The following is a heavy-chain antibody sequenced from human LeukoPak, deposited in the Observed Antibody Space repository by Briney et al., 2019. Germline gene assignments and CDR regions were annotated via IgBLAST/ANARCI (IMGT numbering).Heavy chain of an antibody. CDR1: GGSISSYY. J-gene: IGHJ6*04. V-gene: IGHV4-59*01. CDR2: IYYSGTT. D-gene: IGHD3-10*01. CDR3: ARDRVLPMDV. Sequence: SETLSLTCAVSGGSISSYYWSWIRQPPGKGLEWIGYIYYSGTTNYNPSLKSRVTISVDTSKTQFSLKLRSVTAADTAVYYCARDRVLPMDVWGKGTTVTVSS.